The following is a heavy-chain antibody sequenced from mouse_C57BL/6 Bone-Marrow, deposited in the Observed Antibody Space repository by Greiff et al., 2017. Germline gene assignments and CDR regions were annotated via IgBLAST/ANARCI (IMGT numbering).Heavy chain of an antibody. J-gene: IGHJ4*01. CDR2: IHPNSGST. Sequence: VQLQQPGAELVKPGASVKLSCKASGYTFTSYWMHWVKQRPGQGLEWIGMIHPNSGSTNYNEKFKSKATLTVDKSSSTAYMQLSSLTSEDSAVYYCARWITTVVATGDAMDYWGQGTSVTVSS. CDR3: ARWITTVVATGDAMDY. CDR1: GYTFTSYW. D-gene: IGHD1-1*01. V-gene: IGHV1-64*01.